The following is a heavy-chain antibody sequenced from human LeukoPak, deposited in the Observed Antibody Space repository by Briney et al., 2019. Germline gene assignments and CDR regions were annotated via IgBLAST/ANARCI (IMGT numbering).Heavy chain of an antibody. Sequence: GGSLRFSCAASGFTFSSYGMHWVRQAPGKGLEWVAVISYDGSNKYYADSVKGRFTISRDNSKNTLYLQMNSLRAEDTAVYYCAKSMITFGGVIVTYFDYWGQGTLVTVSS. CDR3: AKSMITFGGVIVTYFDY. V-gene: IGHV3-30*18. D-gene: IGHD3-16*02. CDR2: ISYDGSNK. J-gene: IGHJ4*02. CDR1: GFTFSSYG.